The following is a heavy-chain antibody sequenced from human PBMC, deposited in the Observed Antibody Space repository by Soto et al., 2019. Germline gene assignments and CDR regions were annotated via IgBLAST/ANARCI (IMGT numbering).Heavy chain of an antibody. Sequence: SVKVSCKASGGTFSSYAISWVRQAPGQGLEWMGGIIPIFGTANYAQKFQGGVTITADKSTSTAYMELSSLRSEDTAVYYCARDRGDIVVVPAALVTGMDVWGQGTTVTVSS. V-gene: IGHV1-69*06. D-gene: IGHD2-2*01. J-gene: IGHJ6*02. CDR3: ARDRGDIVVVPAALVTGMDV. CDR1: GGTFSSYA. CDR2: IIPIFGTA.